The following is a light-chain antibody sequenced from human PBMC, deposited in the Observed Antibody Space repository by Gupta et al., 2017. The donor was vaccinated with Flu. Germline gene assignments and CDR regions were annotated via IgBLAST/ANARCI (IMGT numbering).Light chain of an antibody. V-gene: IGKV1-39*01. CDR3: QQWVCVPLT. J-gene: IGKJ4*01. CDR1: QSVSGY. CDR2: DVS. Sequence: DIQMTQSPSSLSASVGDRVTITCRASQSVSGYVNWYQQRPGKAPKLLISDVSNLQSGVPSTFRGSGSGTDFTLTISKLQAEDSATYYCQQWVCVPLTFGRGTKVDIK.